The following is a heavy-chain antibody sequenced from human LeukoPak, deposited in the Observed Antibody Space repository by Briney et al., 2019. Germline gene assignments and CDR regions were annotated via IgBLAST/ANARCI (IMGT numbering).Heavy chain of an antibody. V-gene: IGHV6-1*01. J-gene: IGHJ4*02. CDR2: TYYRCKWYN. CDR1: GDSVSSNSAA. Sequence: SQTLSLTCALSGDSVSSNSAAWNWIRQSPSRGLEWLRRTYYRCKWYNDYALSVKSRITINPDTSKNQFSLQLNSVTPEDAAVYYCARGSVAHFDYWGQGTLVTVSS. CDR3: ARGSVAHFDY. D-gene: IGHD6-19*01.